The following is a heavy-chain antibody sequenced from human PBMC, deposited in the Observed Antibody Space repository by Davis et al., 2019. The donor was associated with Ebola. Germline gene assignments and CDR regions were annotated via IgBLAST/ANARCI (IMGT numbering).Heavy chain of an antibody. Sequence: ASVKVSCKASGYTFSTYAIHWLRQAPRQRLEWMGLINVAKGNTKFSQKFQGRVTMTRDTSASTAYMELSSLRSEDTAVYYCASDCCGRVFDYWGQGTLVTVSS. CDR3: ASDCCGRVFDY. V-gene: IGHV1-3*01. D-gene: IGHD2-15*01. CDR1: GYTFSTYA. J-gene: IGHJ4*02. CDR2: INVAKGNT.